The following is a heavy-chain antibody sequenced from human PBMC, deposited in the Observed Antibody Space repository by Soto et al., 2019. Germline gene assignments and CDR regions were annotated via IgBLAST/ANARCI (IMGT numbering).Heavy chain of an antibody. CDR3: ARISNSENYFDY. Sequence: QVQLQESGPGLVKPSQTLSLTCTVSGGSIISGGYYWSWIRQQPVKGLEWIGYIYYSGSTYYNPSLKSRVTISVDTSKNQFSLKLSSVTAADTAVYYCARISNSENYFDYWGQGTLVTVSS. CDR2: IYYSGST. CDR1: GGSIISGGYY. V-gene: IGHV4-31*03. J-gene: IGHJ4*02. D-gene: IGHD2-2*01.